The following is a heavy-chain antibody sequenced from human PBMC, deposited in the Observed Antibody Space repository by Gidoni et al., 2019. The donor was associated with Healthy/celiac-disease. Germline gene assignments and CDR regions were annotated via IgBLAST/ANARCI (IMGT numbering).Heavy chain of an antibody. CDR2: IYYSGST. V-gene: IGHV4-39*01. CDR1: GGSISSSSYS. CDR3: ASGNTDY. J-gene: IGHJ4*02. Sequence: QLQLQESGPGLGKPSETLALTCTVPGGSISSSSYSWGWIRQPPGKGLEWIGSIYYSGSTYYNPSLKSRVTISVDTSKNQFSLKLSSVTAADTAVYFCASGNTDYWGQGTLVTVSS.